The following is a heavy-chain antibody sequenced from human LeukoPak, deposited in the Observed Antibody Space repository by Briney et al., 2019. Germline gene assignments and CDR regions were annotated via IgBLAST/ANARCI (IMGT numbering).Heavy chain of an antibody. CDR2: INWKGGST. Sequence: GGSLRLSCAASGFTFDDYGMSWVRQAPGKGLEWVSGINWKGGSTGYADSVKGRFTISRDNAKNTLYLQMNSLRAEDTAVYYCATDRSSIAVRPHWGQGTLVTVSS. V-gene: IGHV3-20*04. J-gene: IGHJ4*02. D-gene: IGHD6-6*01. CDR1: GFTFDDYG. CDR3: ATDRSSIAVRPH.